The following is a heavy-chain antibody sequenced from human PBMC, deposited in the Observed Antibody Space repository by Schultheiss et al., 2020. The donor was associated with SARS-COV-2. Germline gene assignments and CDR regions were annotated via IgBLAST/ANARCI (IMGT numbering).Heavy chain of an antibody. D-gene: IGHD3-22*01. Sequence: GESLKISCAASGFTFSSYSMNWVRQAPGKGLEWVSSISSSSSYIYYADSVKGRFTISRDNSKNTLYLQMNSLRAEDTAVYYCAKDSHDSSGYYRLGEGYFQHWGQGTLVTVSS. CDR3: AKDSHDSSGYYRLGEGYFQH. V-gene: IGHV3-21*01. CDR2: ISSSSSYI. CDR1: GFTFSSYS. J-gene: IGHJ1*01.